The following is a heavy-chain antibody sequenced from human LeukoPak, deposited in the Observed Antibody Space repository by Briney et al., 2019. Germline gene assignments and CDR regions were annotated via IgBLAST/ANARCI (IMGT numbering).Heavy chain of an antibody. J-gene: IGHJ4*02. D-gene: IGHD5-18*01. CDR1: GGSISSYY. CDR3: ARRVGYSYGYFDY. Sequence: SETLSLTCTVSGGSISSYYWSWIRQPPGKGLGWIGYIYYSGSTNYNPSLKNRVTISVDTSKNQFSLKLSSVTAADTAVYYCARRVGYSYGYFDYWGQGTLVTVSS. CDR2: IYYSGST. V-gene: IGHV4-59*08.